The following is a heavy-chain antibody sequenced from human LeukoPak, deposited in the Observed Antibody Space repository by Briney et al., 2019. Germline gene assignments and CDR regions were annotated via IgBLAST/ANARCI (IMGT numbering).Heavy chain of an antibody. V-gene: IGHV3-49*04. CDR2: NRRRAYVVSA. Sequence: GQSLRLSCTTSGFAFDDFTVSWVRQPAEEGGGLVGFNRRRAYVVSAKLAACVKGRFIISRDDSKGIGYLQMNSLKTEDTAVYYCSRNGLVDFDYWGQGSRVIVS. J-gene: IGHJ4*02. CDR3: SRNGLVDFDY. CDR1: GFAFDDFT.